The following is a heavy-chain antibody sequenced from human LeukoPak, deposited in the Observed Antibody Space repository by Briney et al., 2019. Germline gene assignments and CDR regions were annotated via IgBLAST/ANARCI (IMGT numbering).Heavy chain of an antibody. J-gene: IGHJ3*02. CDR2: ISAHNGNT. D-gene: IGHD3-3*01. CDR3: ARSLEWRATSDAFDI. Sequence: ASVKVSCKASGYTFTSRTITWVRQAPGQGLEWMGWISAHNGNTNYAQKFQGRVTITTDESTSTAYMELSSLRSEDTAVYYCARSLEWRATSDAFDIWGQGTMVTVSS. V-gene: IGHV1-18*01. CDR1: GYTFTSRT.